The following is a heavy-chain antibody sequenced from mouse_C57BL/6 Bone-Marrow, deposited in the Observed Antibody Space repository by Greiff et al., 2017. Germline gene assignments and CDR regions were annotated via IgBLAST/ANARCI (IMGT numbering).Heavy chain of an antibody. CDR1: GFNIKDDY. CDR3: TTIRVTTVVADY. Sequence: VQLQQSGAELVRPGASVKLSCTASGFNIKDDYMHWVKQRPEQGLEWIGWIDPENGDTEYASKFQGKATITADTSSNTAYLQLSSLTSGDTAVYYCTTIRVTTVVADYWGQGTTLTVSS. CDR2: IDPENGDT. V-gene: IGHV14-4*01. J-gene: IGHJ2*01. D-gene: IGHD1-1*01.